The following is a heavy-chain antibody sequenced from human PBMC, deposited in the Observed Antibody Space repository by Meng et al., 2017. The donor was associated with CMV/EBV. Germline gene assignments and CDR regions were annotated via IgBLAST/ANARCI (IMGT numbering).Heavy chain of an antibody. CDR1: GFTFSSYA. Sequence: GESLKISCAASGFTFSSYAMHWVRQAPGKGLEWVAVISYDGSNKYYADSVKGRFTISRDNSKNTLYLQMNSLRAEDTAVYYCARDTRAATDYWGQGTLVTVSS. CDR3: ARDTRAATDY. D-gene: IGHD2-15*01. CDR2: ISYDGSNK. V-gene: IGHV3-30-3*01. J-gene: IGHJ4*02.